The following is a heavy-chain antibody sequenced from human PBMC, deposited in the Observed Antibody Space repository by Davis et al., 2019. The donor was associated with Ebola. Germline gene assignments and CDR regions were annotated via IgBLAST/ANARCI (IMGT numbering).Heavy chain of an antibody. V-gene: IGHV3-30-3*01. CDR3: ARAYGHDNSLDS. CDR1: GFTFSSYA. Sequence: GESLKISCAASGFTFSSYAMHWVRQAPGKGLEWVAVISYNGGNEYYADSVKGRFTISRDNSKDTLYLQMNSLTAEGTAAYYCARAYGHDNSLDSWGQGTLVTVSS. D-gene: IGHD4-11*01. J-gene: IGHJ4*02. CDR2: ISYNGGNE.